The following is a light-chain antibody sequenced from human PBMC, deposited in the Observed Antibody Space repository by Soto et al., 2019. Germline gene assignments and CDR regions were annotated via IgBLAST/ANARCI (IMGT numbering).Light chain of an antibody. V-gene: IGKV1-39*01. J-gene: IGKJ4*01. CDR1: QSISSY. CDR3: QQSYSTPLT. CDR2: AAS. Sequence: DIQMTQSPSSLSASVGDRVTITCRASQSISSYLNWYPQKPGKAPKLLIYAASSLQSGVPSRFSGSGSGTDFTLTISSLQPEDFATYYFQQSYSTPLTFGGGTKVEIK.